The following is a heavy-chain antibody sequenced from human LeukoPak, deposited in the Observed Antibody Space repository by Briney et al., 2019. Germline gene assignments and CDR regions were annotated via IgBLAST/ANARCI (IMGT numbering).Heavy chain of an antibody. J-gene: IGHJ3*02. Sequence: GGSLRLSRAASAFSFSNYVMHWVRQAPGKGLEYVSAIMPNGETRGYANSMKGRFTISRDNSKNTLYLPMGSLRAEDMAIYYCARDRDGGCAFDIWGQGTLVTVSS. CDR1: AFSFSNYV. CDR2: IMPNGETR. CDR3: ARDRDGGCAFDI. D-gene: IGHD6-19*01. V-gene: IGHV3-64*01.